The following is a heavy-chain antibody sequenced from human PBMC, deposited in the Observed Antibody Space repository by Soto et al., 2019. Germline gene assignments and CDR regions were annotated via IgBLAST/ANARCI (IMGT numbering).Heavy chain of an antibody. CDR3: ARRYGGTFDY. D-gene: IGHD2-15*01. CDR1: GGSISSYY. CDR2: IYYSGST. J-gene: IGHJ4*02. V-gene: IGHV4-59*08. Sequence: SETLSLTCTVSGGSISSYYWSWIRQPPGKGLEWIGYIYYSGSTNYNPSLKSRVTISVDTSKNQFSLKLSSVTAADTAVYYCARRYGGTFDYWGQETLVTVS.